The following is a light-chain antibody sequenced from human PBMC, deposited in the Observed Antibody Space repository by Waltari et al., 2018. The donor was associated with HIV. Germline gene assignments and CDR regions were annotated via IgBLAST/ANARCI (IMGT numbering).Light chain of an antibody. V-gene: IGKV3-15*01. Sequence: GTKQSPATLSVSPGGRATISCRASQSVGSYLAWYQQKPGQAPRLLIYGASTSATAIPTRFSGSGCGTEFTLTISSLQSEDFAVYYCHQYNKWPRGTFGGGTKVEV. J-gene: IGKJ4*01. CDR1: QSVGSY. CDR2: GAS. CDR3: HQYNKWPRGT.